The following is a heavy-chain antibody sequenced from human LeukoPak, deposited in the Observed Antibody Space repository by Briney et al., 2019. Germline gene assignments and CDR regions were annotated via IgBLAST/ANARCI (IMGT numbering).Heavy chain of an antibody. J-gene: IGHJ5*02. V-gene: IGHV1-69*04. CDR3: AREGYYDSSGYSGAGNWFDP. CDR2: IILIFGIA. CDR1: GGTFSSYA. D-gene: IGHD3-22*01. Sequence: SVKVSCKASGGTFSSYAISWVRQAPGQGLEWMGRIILIFGIANYAQKFQGRVTITADRSTSTAYMELSSLRSEDTAVYYCAREGYYDSSGYSGAGNWFDPWGQGTLVTVSS.